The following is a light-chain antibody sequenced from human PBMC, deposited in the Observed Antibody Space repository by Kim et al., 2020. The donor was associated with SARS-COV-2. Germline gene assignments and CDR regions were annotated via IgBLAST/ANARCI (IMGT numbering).Light chain of an antibody. CDR1: SSNIGNNY. V-gene: IGLV1-51*01. CDR2: DNN. J-gene: IGLJ2*01. CDR3: ATWDSSLSAVV. Sequence: QSVLTQPPSGSAAPGQRVAISCSGSSSNIGNNYVSWYQQLPGSAPKLFIYDNNERPSGIPDRFSGSTSGTSATLGITGLHTGDEGVYYCATWDSSLSAVVFGGGTKVTVL.